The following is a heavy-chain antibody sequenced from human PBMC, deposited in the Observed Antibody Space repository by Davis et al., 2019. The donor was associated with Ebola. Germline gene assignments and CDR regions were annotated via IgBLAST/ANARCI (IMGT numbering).Heavy chain of an antibody. CDR2: IYHSGST. J-gene: IGHJ5*02. Sequence: WMSWVRQPPGKGLEWIGDIYHSGSTNYNPSLKSRVTISVDKSKNQFSLKLSSVTAADTAVYYCARAVALSGELDPWGQGTLVTVSS. CDR3: ARAVALSGELDP. D-gene: IGHD3-10*01. V-gene: IGHV4-4*02. CDR1: W.